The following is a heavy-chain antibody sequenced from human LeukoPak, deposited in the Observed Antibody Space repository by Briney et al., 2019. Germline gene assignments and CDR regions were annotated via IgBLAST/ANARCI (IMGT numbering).Heavy chain of an antibody. CDR3: ARGYYYDSSGYQFSNFDY. D-gene: IGHD3-22*01. CDR2: INWNGDTT. J-gene: IGHJ4*02. Sequence: GGSLRLSCAASGFTFDDYGMSWVRQAPGKGLEWVSGINWNGDTTGYADSVKGRFTISRDNAKNSLYLQMNSLRAEDTALYYCARGYYYDSSGYQFSNFDYWGQGTLVTVSS. CDR1: GFTFDDYG. V-gene: IGHV3-20*04.